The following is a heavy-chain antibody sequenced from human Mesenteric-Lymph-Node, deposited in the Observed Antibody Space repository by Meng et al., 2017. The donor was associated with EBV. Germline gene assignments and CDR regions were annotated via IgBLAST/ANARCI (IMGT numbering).Heavy chain of an antibody. CDR2: IIPIIVTP. V-gene: IGHV1-69*01. Sequence: VQVVQSGAEVKKPGSSVKVSCKASGGTFSSFDIAWMRQAPGQGLEWMGGIIPIIVTPTYAQKFLGRVTITADESTSTAYMELHSLTSADTAVYYCSRDSIYQGRDSWGQGTLVTVSS. CDR1: GGTFSSFD. D-gene: IGHD2-2*01. J-gene: IGHJ4*02. CDR3: SRDSIYQGRDS.